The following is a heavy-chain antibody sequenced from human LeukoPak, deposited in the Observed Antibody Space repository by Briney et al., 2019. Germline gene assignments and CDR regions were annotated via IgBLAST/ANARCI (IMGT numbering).Heavy chain of an antibody. CDR1: GGSFSGYY. Sequence: SETLSLTCAVYGGSFSGYYWSWIRQPPGRGLEWIGEINHSGSTNYNPSLKSRVTISVDTSKNQFSPKLSSVTAADTAVYYCARAGLVPAATDAFDIWGQGTMVTVSS. J-gene: IGHJ3*02. V-gene: IGHV4-34*01. D-gene: IGHD2-2*01. CDR2: INHSGST. CDR3: ARAGLVPAATDAFDI.